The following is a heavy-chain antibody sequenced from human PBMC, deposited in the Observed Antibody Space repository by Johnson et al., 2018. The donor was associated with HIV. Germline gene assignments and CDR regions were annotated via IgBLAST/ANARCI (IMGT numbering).Heavy chain of an antibody. J-gene: IGHJ3*02. CDR3: ARGMARIAFDI. CDR1: GFTFDDYA. Sequence: VQLVESGGGLVQPGRSLRLSCAASGFTFDDYAMHWVRQAPGKGLEWVSGISWNSGSIGYADSVKGRFTISRDNAKNSLYLQMNSLRAEDTALYYCARGMARIAFDIWGQGTMVTVSS. V-gene: IGHV3-9*01. D-gene: IGHD5-24*01. CDR2: ISWNSGSI.